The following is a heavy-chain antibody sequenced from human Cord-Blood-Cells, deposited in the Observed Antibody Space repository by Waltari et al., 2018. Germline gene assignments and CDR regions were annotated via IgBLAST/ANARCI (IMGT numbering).Heavy chain of an antibody. J-gene: IGHJ4*02. CDR3: ARGHSGSYYFDY. V-gene: IGHV1-69*01. CDR1: GGTLSRYA. Sequence: QVQLVQSGAEVKKPGSSVKVSCKASGGTLSRYAISWLRQAPGQGLEWMGGIIPIFGTANYAQKFQGRVTITADESTSTAYMELSSLRSEDTAVYYCARGHSGSYYFDYWGQGTLVTVSS. D-gene: IGHD1-26*01. CDR2: IIPIFGTA.